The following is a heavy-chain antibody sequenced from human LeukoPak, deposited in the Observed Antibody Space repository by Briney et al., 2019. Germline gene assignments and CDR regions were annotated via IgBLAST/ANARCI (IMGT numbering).Heavy chain of an antibody. CDR3: ARVGDVVVTPGDY. V-gene: IGHV3-48*03. J-gene: IGHJ4*02. CDR2: ISSSGSTI. CDR1: GFTFSSYE. D-gene: IGHD2-21*02. Sequence: GGSLRLSCAASGFTFSSYEMNWVRQAPGKGLEWVSYISSSGSTIYYADSVKGRFTISRDNAKNSLYLQMNSLRAEDAAVYYCARVGDVVVTPGDYWGQGTLVTVSS.